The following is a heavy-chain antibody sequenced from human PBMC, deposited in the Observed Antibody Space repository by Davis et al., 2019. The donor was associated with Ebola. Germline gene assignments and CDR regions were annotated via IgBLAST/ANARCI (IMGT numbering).Heavy chain of an antibody. CDR3: ASLRRTITGMDDAFDI. CDR2: IYTGDSDT. D-gene: IGHD2-8*02. Sequence: KVSCKESGNSFTSYWIGWVRQMPGKGLEWMGIIYTGDSDTRYSPSFRGQVTISADKSIKTAFLQWSSLKASDTAMYYCASLRRTITGMDDAFDIWGQGTMVTVSS. V-gene: IGHV5-51*01. J-gene: IGHJ3*02. CDR1: GNSFTSYW.